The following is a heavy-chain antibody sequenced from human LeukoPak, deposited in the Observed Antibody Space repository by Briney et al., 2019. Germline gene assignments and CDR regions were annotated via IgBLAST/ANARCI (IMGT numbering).Heavy chain of an antibody. J-gene: IGHJ4*02. V-gene: IGHV3-23*01. Sequence: GGSLRLSCAASGFTFSSYAMSWVRQAPGKGLEWVSTISGSGGSTYYADSVKGRFTISRDNSKNTLFLQMSSLRAEDTAVYYCAKGDYYDTSGYLNWGQGTLVTVS. D-gene: IGHD3-22*01. CDR2: ISGSGGST. CDR3: AKGDYYDTSGYLN. CDR1: GFTFSSYA.